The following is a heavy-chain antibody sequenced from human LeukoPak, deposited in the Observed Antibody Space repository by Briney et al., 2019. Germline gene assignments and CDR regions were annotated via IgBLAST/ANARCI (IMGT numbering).Heavy chain of an antibody. Sequence: GPSVKVSCKASGCTFSSYAISWVRQAPGQGLEWMGRIIPIFGTANYAQKLQGRVTITADKSTSTAYMELSSLRSEDTAVYYCAREQVDTGYCSGGSCYSIGYYYYYMDVWGKGTTVTVSS. J-gene: IGHJ6*03. CDR1: GCTFSSYA. V-gene: IGHV1-69*06. CDR2: IIPIFGTA. CDR3: AREQVDTGYCSGGSCYSIGYYYYYMDV. D-gene: IGHD2-15*01.